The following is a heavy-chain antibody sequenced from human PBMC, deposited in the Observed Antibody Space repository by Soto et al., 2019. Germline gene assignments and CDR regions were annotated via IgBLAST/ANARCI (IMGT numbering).Heavy chain of an antibody. Sequence: SVKVSCKASGYTFTSYGISWVRQAPGQGLEWMGGIIPIFGTANYAQKFQGRVTITADKTTSTAYMELSSLRSEDTAVYYCERDFDIMAGPPPYYYYYGMELWGQGTMVTVSS. CDR1: GYTFTSYG. CDR2: IIPIFGTA. J-gene: IGHJ6*02. V-gene: IGHV1-69*06. D-gene: IGHD3-9*01. CDR3: ERDFDIMAGPPPYYYYYGMEL.